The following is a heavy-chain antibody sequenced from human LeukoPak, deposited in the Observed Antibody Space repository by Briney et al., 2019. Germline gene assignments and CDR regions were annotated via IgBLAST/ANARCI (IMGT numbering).Heavy chain of an antibody. J-gene: IGHJ4*02. D-gene: IGHD2-21*02. Sequence: GGSLRLSCAASGFTFSDYYMCWIRQAPGRGLEWVSYISSSGSTIYYADSVKGRFTISRDNAKNSLYLQMNSLRAEDTAVYYCARDIYPIEGGDNEDYWGQGTLVTVSS. CDR1: GFTFSDYY. CDR3: ARDIYPIEGGDNEDY. CDR2: ISSSGSTI. V-gene: IGHV3-11*01.